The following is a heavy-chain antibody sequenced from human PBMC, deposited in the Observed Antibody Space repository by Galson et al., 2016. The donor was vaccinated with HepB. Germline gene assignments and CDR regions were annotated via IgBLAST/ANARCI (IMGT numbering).Heavy chain of an antibody. Sequence: SVKVSCKASGYTFASYGFSWVRRAPGQGLEWMGWISAHNDKTNYALKFQGRVTLTTDTSTNTAYMELRSLRSDDTAIYYCARDNPVLGGFGDLFEYPRNYYYYYGMDVWGQGTTVTVSS. J-gene: IGHJ6*02. V-gene: IGHV1-18*01. CDR3: ARDNPVLGGFGDLFEYPRNYYYYYGMDV. CDR2: ISAHNDKT. CDR1: GYTFASYG. D-gene: IGHD3-10*01.